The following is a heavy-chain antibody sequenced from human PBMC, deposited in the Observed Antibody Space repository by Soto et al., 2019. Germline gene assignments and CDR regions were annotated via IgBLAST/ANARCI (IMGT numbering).Heavy chain of an antibody. D-gene: IGHD1-26*01. CDR3: ARFLQWEGSDYYYGMDV. J-gene: IGHJ6*02. CDR1: GGTFSSYA. CDR2: IIPIFGTA. Sequence: QVQLVQSGAEVKKPGSSVKVSCKASGGTFSSYAISWVRQAPGQGLEWMGGIIPIFGTANYAQKFQGRVTMTADKSTSTAYMELSSLRSEDTAVYYCARFLQWEGSDYYYGMDVWGQGTTVTVSS. V-gene: IGHV1-69*06.